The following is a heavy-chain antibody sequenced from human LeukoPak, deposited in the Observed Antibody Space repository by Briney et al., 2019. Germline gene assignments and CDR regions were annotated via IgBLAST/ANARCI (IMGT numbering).Heavy chain of an antibody. V-gene: IGHV4-38-2*01. J-gene: IGHJ4*02. CDR1: GYSISSGYY. CDR3: YITMIVVVGNYFDY. D-gene: IGHD3-22*01. Sequence: SETLSLTCAVSGYSISSGYYWGWIRQPPGKGLEWIGSIYHSGSTYYNPSLKSRVTISVGTSKNQFSLKLSSVTAADTAVYYCYITMIVVVGNYFDYWGQGTLVTVSS. CDR2: IYHSGST.